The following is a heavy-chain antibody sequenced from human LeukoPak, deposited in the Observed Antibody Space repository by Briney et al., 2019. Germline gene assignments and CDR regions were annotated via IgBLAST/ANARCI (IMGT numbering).Heavy chain of an antibody. Sequence: SVKVSCKASGGTFSSYAISWVRQAPGQGLEWMGRIIPILGIANYAQKFQGRVTITADKSTSTAYMELSSLRSEDTAVYYCARSYTTAWFRIGYWGQGTLVTVSS. D-gene: IGHD2-2*02. V-gene: IGHV1-69*04. J-gene: IGHJ4*02. CDR2: IIPILGIA. CDR1: GGTFSSYA. CDR3: ARSYTTAWFRIGY.